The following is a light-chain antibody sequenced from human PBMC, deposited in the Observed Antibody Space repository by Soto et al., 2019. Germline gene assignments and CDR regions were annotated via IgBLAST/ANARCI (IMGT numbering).Light chain of an antibody. Sequence: EIVMTQTPATLSVSPGERATLSCRASQSVSSNLAWYQQKPGQAPRLLIYGASTRATGIPARFSGSGSGTEFTLTISSLQSEDFAIFYCQQFNNWPPITFGGGTKVDI. CDR1: QSVSSN. J-gene: IGKJ4*01. CDR3: QQFNNWPPIT. CDR2: GAS. V-gene: IGKV3-15*01.